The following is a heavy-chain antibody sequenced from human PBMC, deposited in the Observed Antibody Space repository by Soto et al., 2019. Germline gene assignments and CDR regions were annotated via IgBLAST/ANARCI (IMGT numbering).Heavy chain of an antibody. Sequence: QITLKESGPTLVKPTQTLTLTCTFSGFSLSTSGVGVGWIRQPPGKALEWLALIYWDDDKRYSPSLKSRLTITKDPSKNQVVLTMTNMDPVDTATYYFAHFFDPYYFDYWGQGTLVTVSS. J-gene: IGHJ4*02. V-gene: IGHV2-5*02. D-gene: IGHD3-9*01. CDR3: AHFFDPYYFDY. CDR2: IYWDDDK. CDR1: GFSLSTSGVG.